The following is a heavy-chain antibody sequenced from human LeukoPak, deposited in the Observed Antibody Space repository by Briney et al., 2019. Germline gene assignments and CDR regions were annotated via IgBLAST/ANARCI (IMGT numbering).Heavy chain of an antibody. Sequence: ASVKVSCKASGYTFTSYGISWVRQAPGQGLEWMGIINPSGGSTSYAQKFQGRVTMTRDTSTSTVYMELSSLRSEDTAVYYCARDRSSDYSRLDYWGQGTLVTVPS. V-gene: IGHV1-46*01. CDR3: ARDRSSDYSRLDY. J-gene: IGHJ4*02. D-gene: IGHD4-11*01. CDR2: INPSGGST. CDR1: GYTFTSYG.